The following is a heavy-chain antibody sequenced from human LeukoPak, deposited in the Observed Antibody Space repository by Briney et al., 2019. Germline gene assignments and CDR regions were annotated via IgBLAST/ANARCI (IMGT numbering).Heavy chain of an antibody. Sequence: ASVNVSCKLSGGTFSSYAISWVRQAPGQGLEWMGGIIPIFGTANYAQKFQGRVTITADESTSTAYMELSSLRSEDTAVYYCARGQRSVDAFDIWGQGTMVTVSS. V-gene: IGHV1-69*13. D-gene: IGHD5-12*01. CDR3: ARGQRSVDAFDI. J-gene: IGHJ3*02. CDR2: IIPIFGTA. CDR1: GGTFSSYA.